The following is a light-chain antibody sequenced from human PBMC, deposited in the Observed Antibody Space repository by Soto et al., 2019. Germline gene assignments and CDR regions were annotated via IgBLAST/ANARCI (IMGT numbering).Light chain of an antibody. J-gene: IGLJ1*01. CDR2: EVS. V-gene: IGLV2-23*02. Sequence: QSVLTQPASVSGSPGQSITISCTGTHSDVGSYNLVSWYQQHPGKAPKVIIYEVSERPSGVSDRFSGSKSGNTASLMISGLQAEDEADYYCCSYAGSTTQTYVCGSGTKVTVL. CDR3: CSYAGSTTQTYV. CDR1: HSDVGSYNL.